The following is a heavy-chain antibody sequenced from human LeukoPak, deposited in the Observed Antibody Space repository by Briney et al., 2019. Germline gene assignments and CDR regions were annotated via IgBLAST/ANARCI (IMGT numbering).Heavy chain of an antibody. D-gene: IGHD1-26*01. J-gene: IGHJ4*02. CDR2: ISGRGDVI. CDR3: ARPYYVAANYYFDY. V-gene: IGHV3-48*03. Sequence: GGSLRLSCAASGFTFSNYEMNWVRQAPGKGLEWVSYISGRGDVIYHADSVKGRFTISRDNAKNSLYLQMNSLRAEDTAVYYCARPYYVAANYYFDYWGQGTLVTVSS. CDR1: GFTFSNYE.